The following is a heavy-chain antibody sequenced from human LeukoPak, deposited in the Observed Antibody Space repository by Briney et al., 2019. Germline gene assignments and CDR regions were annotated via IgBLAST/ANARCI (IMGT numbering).Heavy chain of an antibody. J-gene: IGHJ4*02. D-gene: IGHD2-2*01. CDR2: IKQDGSEK. V-gene: IGHV3-7*01. Sequence: SGGSLRLSCVASGFTFTTYYMSWVRQAPGKGLEWVANIKQDGSEKYYVDSVRGRSTISRDNAKSSLYLQLNRLRDDDTAVYYCGRDGVSAAVDYWGQGTLVTVSS. CDR3: GRDGVSAAVDY. CDR1: GFTFTTYY.